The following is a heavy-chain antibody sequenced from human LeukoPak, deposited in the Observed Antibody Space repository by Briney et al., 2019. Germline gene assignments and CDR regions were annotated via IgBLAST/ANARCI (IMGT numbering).Heavy chain of an antibody. CDR3: ARTKSGYYFMDV. CDR1: GGTFSSYA. D-gene: IGHD7-27*01. V-gene: IGHV1-69*05. CDR2: IIPIFGTA. J-gene: IGHJ6*03. Sequence: GASVKVSCKASGGTFSSYAISWVRQAPGQGLEWMGGIIPIFGTANYAQKFQGRVTITTDESTSTAYMELSSLRSEDTAVYYCARTKSGYYFMDVWGKGTTVTVSS.